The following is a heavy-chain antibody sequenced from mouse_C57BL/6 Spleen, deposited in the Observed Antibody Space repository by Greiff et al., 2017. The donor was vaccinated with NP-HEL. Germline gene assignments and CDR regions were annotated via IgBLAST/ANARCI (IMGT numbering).Heavy chain of an antibody. CDR1: GFSLTSYG. V-gene: IGHV2-2*01. J-gene: IGHJ3*01. CDR3: ARMSTGFAY. Sequence: VQRVESGPGLVQPSQSLSITCTVSGFSLTSYGVHWVRQSPGKGLEWLGVIWSGGSTDYNAAFISRLSLSKDNSKSQVFFKMNSLQADDTAIYYCARMSTGFAYWGQGTLVTVSA. CDR2: IWSGGST.